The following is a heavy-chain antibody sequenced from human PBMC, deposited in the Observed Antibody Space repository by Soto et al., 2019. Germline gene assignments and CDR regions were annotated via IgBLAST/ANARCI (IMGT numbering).Heavy chain of an antibody. J-gene: IGHJ4*02. Sequence: QVQLVQSGAEVRKPGASVRLSCKASGYTFNRFYLHWVRQAPGQGLEWMGIINTRGCTTAYAQNFRGRLTVTSDTSTSTLYMELSDLRSEDAAVYCCARGPDDSDVPRWDYWGQGTRLTVSS. CDR2: INTRGCTT. V-gene: IGHV1-46*02. D-gene: IGHD4-17*01. CDR1: GYTFNRFY. CDR3: ARGPDDSDVPRWDY.